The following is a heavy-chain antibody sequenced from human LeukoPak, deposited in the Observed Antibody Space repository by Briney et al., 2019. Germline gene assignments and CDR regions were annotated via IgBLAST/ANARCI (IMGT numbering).Heavy chain of an antibody. D-gene: IGHD3-9*01. V-gene: IGHV4-59*01. CDR2: IYYSGRT. CDR3: ARDSRRYFESNWFDP. J-gene: IGHJ5*02. Sequence: SETLSLTCTVSGGSISSYYWSWIRQPPGKGLEWIGYIYYSGRTNYNPSLKSRVTISVDKSKNELSLKLSSVTAADTAVYYCARDSRRYFESNWFDPWGQGTLVTVSS. CDR1: GGSISSYY.